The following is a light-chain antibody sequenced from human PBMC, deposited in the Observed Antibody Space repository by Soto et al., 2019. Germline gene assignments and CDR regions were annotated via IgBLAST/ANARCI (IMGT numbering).Light chain of an antibody. CDR3: ISYTSSSTWV. V-gene: IGLV2-14*01. CDR2: GVS. J-gene: IGLJ3*02. CDR1: SSDIGGYNY. Sequence: QSALTQPASVSGSPGQSITISCTGTSSDIGGYNYVSWYQQHPGKAPKLMIYGVSNRPSGVSDRFSGSRSGNTASLTISGLQAEDESDYYCISYTSSSTWVFGGGTKLTVL.